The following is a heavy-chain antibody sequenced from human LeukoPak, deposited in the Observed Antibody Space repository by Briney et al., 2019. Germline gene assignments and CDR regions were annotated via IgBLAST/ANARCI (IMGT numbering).Heavy chain of an antibody. J-gene: IGHJ6*02. CDR2: TKSKTNGGTT. CDR1: GFTFSNAW. Sequence: PGGSLRLSCAASGFTFSNAWMTWVRQAPGKGLEWVGRTKSKTNGGTTDYAAPVRGRFTISRDDSKNTLYLQLNSLKTEDTAVYYRTADQFSILYDYYYGMDVWGQGTTVAVS. D-gene: IGHD2-15*01. V-gene: IGHV3-15*01. CDR3: TADQFSILYDYYYGMDV.